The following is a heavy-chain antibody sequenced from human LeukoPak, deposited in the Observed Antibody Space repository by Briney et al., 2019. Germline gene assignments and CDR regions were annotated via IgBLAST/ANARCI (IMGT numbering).Heavy chain of an antibody. D-gene: IGHD2/OR15-2a*01. CDR2: ISAYNGNT. Sequence: GAPVKVSCKASGYTFTSYGISWVRQAPGQRLEWMGWISAYNGNTNYAQKLQGRVTMTTDTCTSTAYMELRSLRSDDTAVYYCASVYIRGWIDPWGRGTLVTVSS. CDR3: ASVYIRGWIDP. V-gene: IGHV1-18*01. CDR1: GYTFTSYG. J-gene: IGHJ5*02.